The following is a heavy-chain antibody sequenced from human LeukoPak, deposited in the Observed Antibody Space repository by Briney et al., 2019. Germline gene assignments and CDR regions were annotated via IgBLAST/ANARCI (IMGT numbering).Heavy chain of an antibody. D-gene: IGHD6-13*01. V-gene: IGHV3-23*01. Sequence: GGSLRLSCAASGFTFSTYAMSWVRQAPGKGLGWVSIISDSGDNTYYADSVKGRFTISRDNSKHTLYLQMISLRAEDTAVYYCAKDGKVGAASYYYDYWGQGAQVTVSS. J-gene: IGHJ4*02. CDR3: AKDGKVGAASYYYDY. CDR2: ISDSGDNT. CDR1: GFTFSTYA.